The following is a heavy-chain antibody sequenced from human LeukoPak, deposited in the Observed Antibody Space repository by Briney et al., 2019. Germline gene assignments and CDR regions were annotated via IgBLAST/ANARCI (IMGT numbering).Heavy chain of an antibody. V-gene: IGHV4-59*01. Sequence: SETLSLTCTVSGGSISSYYWSWIRQPPGKGLEWIGYIYYSGSTNYNPSLKSRVTISVDTSKNQFSLKLSSVTAADTAVYYCARETPGNGHDYWGQGTLVTVSS. CDR3: ARETPGNGHDY. CDR1: GGSISSYY. D-gene: IGHD2-8*01. J-gene: IGHJ4*02. CDR2: IYYSGST.